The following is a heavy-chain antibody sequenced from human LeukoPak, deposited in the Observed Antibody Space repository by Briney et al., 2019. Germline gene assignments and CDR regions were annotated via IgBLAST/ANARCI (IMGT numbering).Heavy chain of an antibody. D-gene: IGHD3-22*01. CDR1: GGSISSYY. CDR3: ASDDYYATSCYSYWYFDV. J-gene: IGHJ2*01. V-gene: IGHV4-4*07. Sequence: SETLSLTCTVSGGSISSYYWSWIRQPAGRGREYIGRIYSSGNSNYNPSLESRVTMSVDKSKNQISVRLSSVTAADAAVYYCASDDYYATSCYSYWYFDVWGQGTLVTVSS. CDR2: IYSSGNS.